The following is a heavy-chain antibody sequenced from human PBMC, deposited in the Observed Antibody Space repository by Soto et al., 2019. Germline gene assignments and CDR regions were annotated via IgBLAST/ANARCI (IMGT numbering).Heavy chain of an antibody. V-gene: IGHV3-33*01. J-gene: IGHJ4*02. CDR3: TRGPRSTSTGTGAF. CDR2: IWYDGSNK. CDR1: GFTFSSYG. D-gene: IGHD1-1*01. Sequence: PGGSLRLSCAASGFTFSSYGMHWVRQAPGKGLEWVAVIWYDGSNKYYADSVKGRFTNSRDNSKNTLYLQMNALRVEDTAVYYCTRGPRSTSTGTGAFWGQGTLVTVSS.